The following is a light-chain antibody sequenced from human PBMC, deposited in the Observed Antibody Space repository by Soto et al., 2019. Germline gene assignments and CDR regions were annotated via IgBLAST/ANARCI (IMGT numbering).Light chain of an antibody. CDR3: LRYNAFSQT. CDR1: QSMNDW. J-gene: IGKJ1*01. CDR2: DAS. Sequence: DIQMTQSPSTLSEYVGDRVTITCRASQSMNDWLAWYQQKPGKAPKVLIYDASSLQSGVPSRFSGSGSGTEFTLTIGSLQPDDVATYYCLRYNAFSQTFGQGTKVDIK. V-gene: IGKV1-5*01.